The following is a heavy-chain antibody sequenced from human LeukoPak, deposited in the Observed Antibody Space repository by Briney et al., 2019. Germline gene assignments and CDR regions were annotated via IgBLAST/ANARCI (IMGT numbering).Heavy chain of an antibody. CDR2: INPNSGGT. CDR1: GYTFTSYY. V-gene: IGHV1-2*02. CDR3: ATASSGFPARI. J-gene: IGHJ3*02. D-gene: IGHD3-22*01. Sequence: ASVKVSCKASGYTFTSYYIHWVRQAPGQGLEWMGWINPNSGGTNYAQKFQGRVTMTRDTSISTAYMELSRLRSDDTAVYYCATASSGFPARIWGQGTMVTVSS.